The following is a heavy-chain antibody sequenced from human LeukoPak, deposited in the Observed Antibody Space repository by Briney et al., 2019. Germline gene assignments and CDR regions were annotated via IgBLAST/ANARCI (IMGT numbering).Heavy chain of an antibody. J-gene: IGHJ6*03. CDR3: ARGRGIVYYYYYYMDV. CDR1: GYTFTSYD. CDR2: MNPNSGNT. D-gene: IGHD1-26*01. V-gene: IGHV1-8*01. Sequence: ASVKVSCKASGYTFTSYDINWVRQATGQGLEWMGWMNPNSGNTGYAQKFRGRVTMTRNTSISTAYMELSSLRSEDTAVYYCARGRGIVYYYYYYMDVWGKGTTVTASS.